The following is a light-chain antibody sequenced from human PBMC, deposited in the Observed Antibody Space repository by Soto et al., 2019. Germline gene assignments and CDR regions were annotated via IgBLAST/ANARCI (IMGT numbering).Light chain of an antibody. J-gene: IGKJ2*01. V-gene: IGKV1-33*01. CDR2: DAS. Sequence: DIQMTQSPSSLSAAVGVRVTFTCQASQDIYKNLNWYQQKPGKAPKLLIYDASNLERRVPSRFSGSVSGTDFSLTVDSLQPEDTATYYCQQYDHPPYTFGQGTKLEIK. CDR1: QDIYKN. CDR3: QQYDHPPYT.